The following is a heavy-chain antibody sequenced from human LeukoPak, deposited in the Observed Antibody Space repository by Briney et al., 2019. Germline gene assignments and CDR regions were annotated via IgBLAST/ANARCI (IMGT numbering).Heavy chain of an antibody. CDR2: IYHSGST. V-gene: IGHV4-30-2*01. CDR1: GGSISSGGYS. J-gene: IGHJ6*02. CDR3: ARGQDDFWSGYGMDV. Sequence: SETLSLTCAVSGGSISSGGYSWSWIRQPPGKGLEWIGYIYHSGSTYYNPSLKSRVTISVDRSKNQFSLKLSSVTAADTAVYYCARGQDDFWSGYGMDVWSQGTTVTVSS. D-gene: IGHD3-3*01.